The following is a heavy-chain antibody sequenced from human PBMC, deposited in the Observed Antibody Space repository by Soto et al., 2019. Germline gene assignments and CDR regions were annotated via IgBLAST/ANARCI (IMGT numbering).Heavy chain of an antibody. CDR2: TRNKANSYTT. CDR3: ARGSADLAFDI. V-gene: IGHV3-72*01. Sequence: EVQLVESGGGLVQPGGSLRLSCAASGFTFGDHYMDWVRQAPGKGLEWVGRTRNKANSYTTEYAASVKGRFTISRDDSKNSLYLQMNSLKTEDTAVYYCARGSADLAFDIWGQGTMVTVSS. J-gene: IGHJ3*02. CDR1: GFTFGDHY.